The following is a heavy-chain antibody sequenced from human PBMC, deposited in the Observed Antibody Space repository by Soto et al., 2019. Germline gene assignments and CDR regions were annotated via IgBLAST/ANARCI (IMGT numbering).Heavy chain of an antibody. Sequence: QLQLQESGPGLVKPSETLSLTCTVSGGSINNSHYYWGWIRQAPVKGLEWIGSIYSGGTTYYNPSLKSRVTISLETTKNQFSMKLSSVTAADTAVYYCARHQPRLMSSGVVTGYFDFWCQGTLVTVSS. CDR1: GGSINNSHYY. V-gene: IGHV4-39*01. D-gene: IGHD3-3*01. CDR2: IYSGGTT. CDR3: ARHQPRLMSSGVVTGYFDF. J-gene: IGHJ4*02.